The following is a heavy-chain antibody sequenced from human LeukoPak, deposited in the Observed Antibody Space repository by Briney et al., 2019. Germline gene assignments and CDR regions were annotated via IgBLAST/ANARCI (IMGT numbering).Heavy chain of an antibody. CDR1: GGSISGQY. CDR2: IFYSGST. Sequence: SETLSLTCTVSGGSISGQYWTWIRQPPGKGLVWIGSIFYSGSTNYNPSLKSRVTMSVDTSKNQFSLKLTSITTADTALYYCAREGGPTVITDAFDIWGQGTMVTVSS. CDR3: AREGGPTVITDAFDI. J-gene: IGHJ3*02. D-gene: IGHD4-17*01. V-gene: IGHV4-59*11.